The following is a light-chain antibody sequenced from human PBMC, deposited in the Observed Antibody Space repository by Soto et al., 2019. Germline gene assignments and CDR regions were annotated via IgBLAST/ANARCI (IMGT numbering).Light chain of an antibody. CDR2: DSS. CDR3: QQYNNWPIT. CDR1: QSVTSK. V-gene: IGKV3-15*01. J-gene: IGKJ5*01. Sequence: EIVMTQSPGTLSVSPGERATLSCRASQSVTSKLAWYQQRPGQAPRLLIYDSSTRATGVPARFSGSGSGTEFTLTISSLQSVDFAVYYCQQYNNWPITFGQGTRLEVK.